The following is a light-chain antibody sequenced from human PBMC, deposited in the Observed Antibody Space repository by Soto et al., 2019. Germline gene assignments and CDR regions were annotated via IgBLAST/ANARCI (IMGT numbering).Light chain of an antibody. Sequence: PGGTATLSCRCSNRCSRSNLAWYQQKAGQAPRLLIYGASTRVTGIPARFSGSGSGTEFTLTISSLQSEDFAVYYCQQYNNRPPWTFGQGTKVDIK. CDR3: QQYNNRPPWT. CDR2: GAS. V-gene: IGKV3-15*01. J-gene: IGKJ1*01. CDR1: NRCSRSN.